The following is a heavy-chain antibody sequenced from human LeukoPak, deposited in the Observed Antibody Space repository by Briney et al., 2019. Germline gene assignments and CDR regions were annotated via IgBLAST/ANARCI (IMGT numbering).Heavy chain of an antibody. D-gene: IGHD2-2*01. J-gene: IGHJ4*02. Sequence: ASVKVSCKASGYTFGSYGLSWVRQAPGQGLEWMGWISAHNGNTNYAQRFQGRLTMTTDTPTSTAYMELRSLTSGDTAVYYCARDRGPSYCSSTTCRTLDWWGQGTLVTVSS. V-gene: IGHV1-18*01. CDR2: ISAHNGNT. CDR3: ARDRGPSYCSSTTCRTLDW. CDR1: GYTFGSYG.